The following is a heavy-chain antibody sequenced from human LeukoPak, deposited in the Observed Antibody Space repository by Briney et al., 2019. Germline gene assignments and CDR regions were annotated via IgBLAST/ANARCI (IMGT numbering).Heavy chain of an antibody. Sequence: GGSLRLSCAASGFSFSGFWMSWVSQAPGKGLEWVSYISSSGSTIYYADSVKGRFTISRDNAKNSLYLQMNSLRAEDTAVYYCAELGITMIGGVWGKGTTVTISS. D-gene: IGHD3-10*02. CDR3: AELGITMIGGV. CDR1: GFSFSGFW. V-gene: IGHV3-48*03. J-gene: IGHJ6*04. CDR2: ISSSGSTI.